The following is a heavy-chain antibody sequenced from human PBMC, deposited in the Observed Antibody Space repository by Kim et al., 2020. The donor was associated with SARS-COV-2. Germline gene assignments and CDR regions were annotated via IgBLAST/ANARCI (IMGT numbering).Heavy chain of an antibody. J-gene: IGHJ6*02. D-gene: IGHD3-22*01. CDR3: ARGPPDDSSGYRYYYYGMDV. CDR1: GYTFTSYG. V-gene: IGHV1-18*01. CDR2: ISAYNGNK. Sequence: ASVKVSCKASGYTFTSYGISWVRQAPGQGLEWMGWISAYNGNKNYAQKLQGRVTMTTDTSTSTAYMELRSLRSDDTAVYYCARGPPDDSSGYRYYYYGMDVWGQGATVTVSS.